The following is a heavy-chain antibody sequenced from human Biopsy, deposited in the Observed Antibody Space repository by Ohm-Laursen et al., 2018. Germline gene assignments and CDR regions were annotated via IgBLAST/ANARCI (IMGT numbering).Heavy chain of an antibody. V-gene: IGHV4-59*08. D-gene: IGHD2-15*01. CDR3: ARRGSGGRSFDY. J-gene: IGHJ4*02. CDR2: IFHTGTT. CDR1: GGSISSFY. Sequence: SETLSLTCSVSGGSISSFYWTWIRQPPGKGLEWIGSIFHTGTTYYNPSLKSRVTISADTSKNQFSLKLGSVTVADTAVFYCARRGSGGRSFDYWGQGSLVTVSS.